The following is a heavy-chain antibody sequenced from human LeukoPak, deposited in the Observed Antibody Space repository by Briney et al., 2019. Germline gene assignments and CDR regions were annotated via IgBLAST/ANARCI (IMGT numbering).Heavy chain of an antibody. J-gene: IGHJ4*02. Sequence: PGGSLRLSCAASGFTFSDYYMSWIRQAPGKGLEWVSYISGSSSHTNYAESVRGRFTISRDNAKNSLYLQMNSLSAEDTAVYYCARVQAVQLADCGGTCYSDFWGQGTLVTVSS. V-gene: IGHV3-11*05. D-gene: IGHD2-21*02. CDR1: GFTFSDYY. CDR2: ISGSSSHT. CDR3: ARVQAVQLADCGGTCYSDF.